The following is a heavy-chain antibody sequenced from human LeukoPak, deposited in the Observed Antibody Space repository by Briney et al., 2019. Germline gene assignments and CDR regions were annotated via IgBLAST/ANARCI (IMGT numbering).Heavy chain of an antibody. CDR2: IRGKAYGGTT. Sequence: PGGPLSFPCKALGFTFGDIPMAWSPQAPGKGWEGVVFIRGKAYGGTTEYAASVKRRFTISRDDSKSVAYLQMNSLKTEDTAVYYCTRTASAVALDYWGQGTLVTVSS. D-gene: IGHD4-23*01. V-gene: IGHV3-49*03. J-gene: IGHJ4*02. CDR1: GFTFGDIP. CDR3: TRTASAVALDY.